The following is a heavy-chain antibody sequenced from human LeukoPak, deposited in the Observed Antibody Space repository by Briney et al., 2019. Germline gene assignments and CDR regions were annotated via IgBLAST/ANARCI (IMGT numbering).Heavy chain of an antibody. V-gene: IGHV3-23*01. CDR1: GFTFSSYA. D-gene: IGHD3-3*01. J-gene: IGHJ5*02. CDR2: ISGSGGST. CDR3: AKDQVLIYYDFWRGYKNNWFDP. Sequence: GGSLRLSCAASGFTFSSYAMSWVRQAPGKGLEWVSGISGSGGSTYYADSVKGRFTISRDNSKNTLYLQMNSLRAEDTAVYYCAKDQVLIYYDFWRGYKNNWFDPWGQGTLVTVSS.